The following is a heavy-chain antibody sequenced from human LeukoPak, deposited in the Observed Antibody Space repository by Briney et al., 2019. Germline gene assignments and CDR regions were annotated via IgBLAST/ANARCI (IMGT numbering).Heavy chain of an antibody. CDR3: AREVDSSWYAGYYYGMDV. CDR1: GYTFTSYY. Sequence: GASVKVSCKASGYTFTSYYFHWVRQAPGQGLEWMGIINPSGGSTSYAQKFQGRVTMTRDTSTSTVYMELSSLRSEDTAVYYCAREVDSSWYAGYYYGMDVWGQGTTVTVSS. J-gene: IGHJ6*02. CDR2: INPSGGST. D-gene: IGHD6-13*01. V-gene: IGHV1-46*01.